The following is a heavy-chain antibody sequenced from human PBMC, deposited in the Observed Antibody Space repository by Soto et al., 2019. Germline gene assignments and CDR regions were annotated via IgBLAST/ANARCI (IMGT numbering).Heavy chain of an antibody. D-gene: IGHD3-22*01. J-gene: IGHJ4*02. Sequence: QVQLEQSGAEVKKPGASVKVSCKASGYTFTSYGISWVRQAPGQGLEWMGWISTYTGNTKYAQKLQGRVTMTTDTSTSKVYMELRSLRSDDTAVYYCARDFGGKRSYYDSSAYEYYFDYWGQGTLVTVSS. CDR3: ARDFGGKRSYYDSSAYEYYFDY. CDR2: ISTYTGNT. V-gene: IGHV1-18*01. CDR1: GYTFTSYG.